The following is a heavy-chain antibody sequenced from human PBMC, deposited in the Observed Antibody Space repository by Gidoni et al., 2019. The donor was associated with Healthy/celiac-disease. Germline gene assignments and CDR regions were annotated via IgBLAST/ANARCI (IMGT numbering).Heavy chain of an antibody. D-gene: IGHD2-21*01. Sequence: QAQLVQSGAEVTKPGVSVKVSCKASCYTFTSYGNSWVRQAPGQGLEWMGWISAYNGNTNYEQKLQGRVTMTTDTSTSTADMELRSLRSDDTAVYYCARDVGTPPGEASRYYYYGMDVWGQGTTVTVSS. CDR1: CYTFTSYG. CDR2: ISAYNGNT. J-gene: IGHJ6*02. V-gene: IGHV1-18*01. CDR3: ARDVGTPPGEASRYYYYGMDV.